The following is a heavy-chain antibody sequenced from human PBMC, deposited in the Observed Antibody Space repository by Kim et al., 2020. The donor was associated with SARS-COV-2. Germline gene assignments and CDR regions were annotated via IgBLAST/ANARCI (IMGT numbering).Heavy chain of an antibody. V-gene: IGHV3-23*01. CDR1: GFTFSNYA. D-gene: IGHD6-19*01. J-gene: IGHJ6*02. CDR2: LSGSGGDT. Sequence: GGSLRLSCAASGFTFSNYAMTWVRQAPGKGLQCVSTLSGSGGDTYYADSVKGRFAVSRDNSKNTMDLQMNSLRAEDTAAYYCARWLQSNYYYGLDVWGQGTTVTVSS. CDR3: ARWLQSNYYYGLDV.